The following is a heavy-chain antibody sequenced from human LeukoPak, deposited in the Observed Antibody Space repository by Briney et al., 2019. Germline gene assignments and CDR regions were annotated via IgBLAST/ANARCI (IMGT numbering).Heavy chain of an antibody. J-gene: IGHJ4*02. Sequence: ASVKVSCKASGYTFTSYGISWVRQAPGQGLEWMGWISAYNGNTNYAQKLQGRATMTTDTSTSAAYMELRSLRSDDTAVYYCARDAYCSSTSCPAPFDYWGQGTLVTVSS. D-gene: IGHD2-2*01. V-gene: IGHV1-18*01. CDR3: ARDAYCSSTSCPAPFDY. CDR2: ISAYNGNT. CDR1: GYTFTSYG.